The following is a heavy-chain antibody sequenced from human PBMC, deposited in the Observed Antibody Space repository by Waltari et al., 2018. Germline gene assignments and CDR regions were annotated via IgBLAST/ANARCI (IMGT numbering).Heavy chain of an antibody. CDR2: INPSGGST. D-gene: IGHD6-19*01. J-gene: IGHJ2*01. CDR3: ARERGSTDSSGWTNWYFDL. CDR1: GYTFTSYY. Sequence: QVQLVQSGAEVKKPGASVKVSCKASGYTFTSYYMHWVRPAPGPGLEWMGIINPSGGSTSYAQKFQGRVTMTRDTSTSTVYMELSSLRSEDTAVYYCARERGSTDSSGWTNWYFDLWGRGTLVTVSS. V-gene: IGHV1-46*01.